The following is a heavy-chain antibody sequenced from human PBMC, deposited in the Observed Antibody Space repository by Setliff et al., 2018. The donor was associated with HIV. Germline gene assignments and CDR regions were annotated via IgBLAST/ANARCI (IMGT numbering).Heavy chain of an antibody. CDR1: GVSISSYF. J-gene: IGHJ4*02. Sequence: SETLSLTCTVSGVSISSYFWSWIRQPPGKGLEWIGYIYYSGSTSGSTNYNPSLKSRVTISVDTSKNQVSLKLGSVTAADTAVYFCASAPLYFYDGSGYLKYWGQGSQVTVSS. D-gene: IGHD3-22*01. CDR2: IYYSGSTSGST. CDR3: ASAPLYFYDGSGYLKY. V-gene: IGHV4-59*08.